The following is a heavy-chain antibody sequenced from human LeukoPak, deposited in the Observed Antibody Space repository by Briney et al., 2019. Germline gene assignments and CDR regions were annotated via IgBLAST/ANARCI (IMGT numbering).Heavy chain of an antibody. CDR3: ARQTRKVGATDY. CDR2: IYYSGST. CDR1: GGSISSSSYY. Sequence: SETLSLTCTVSGGSISSSSYYWGWIRQPPGKGLEWIGSIYYSGSTYYNPSLKSRVTIPVDTSKNQFSLKLSSVTAADTAVYYCARQTRKVGATDYWGQGTLVTVSS. V-gene: IGHV4-39*01. D-gene: IGHD1-26*01. J-gene: IGHJ4*02.